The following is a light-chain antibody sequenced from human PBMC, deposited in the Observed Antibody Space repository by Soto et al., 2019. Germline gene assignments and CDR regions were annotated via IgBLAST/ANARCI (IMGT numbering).Light chain of an antibody. CDR1: QSVSSSY. J-gene: IGKJ3*01. Sequence: EIVLTQSPGTLSLSPGERATLSCRASQSVSSSYLAWYQQKPGQAPRLLIYGASSRATGIPDRFSVSGSGTHFTFTISRLEPEDFALYYCQQYGSSPLFTFGPGTKVDIK. CDR3: QQYGSSPLFT. CDR2: GAS. V-gene: IGKV3-20*01.